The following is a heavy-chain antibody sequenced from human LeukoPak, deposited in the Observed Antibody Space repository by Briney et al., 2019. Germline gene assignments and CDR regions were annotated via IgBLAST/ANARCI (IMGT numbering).Heavy chain of an antibody. J-gene: IGHJ4*02. CDR2: INPSGGST. CDR3: ARNGITMIDAHTGLDY. Sequence: ASVTVSCMASGYTFTSYCMHWLRQAPAQGLEWMGIINPSGGSTSYAQKFQGRVTMTRDMSTSTVYMELSSLRSDDTAVYYCARNGITMIDAHTGLDYWGQGTLVTVSS. CDR1: GYTFTSYC. V-gene: IGHV1-46*01. D-gene: IGHD3-22*01.